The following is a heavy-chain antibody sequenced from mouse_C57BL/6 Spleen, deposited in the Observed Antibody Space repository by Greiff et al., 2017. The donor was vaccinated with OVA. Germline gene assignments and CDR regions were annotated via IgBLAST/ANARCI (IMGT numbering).Heavy chain of an antibody. D-gene: IGHD2-1*01. Sequence: QVQLKQPGAELVRPGTSVKLSCKASGYTFTSYWMHWVKQRPGQGLEWIGVIDPSDSYTNYNQKFKGKATLTVDTSSRTAYMQLSSLTSEDSAVYYCARGIYYGNYRFAYWGQGTLVTVSA. V-gene: IGHV1-59*01. J-gene: IGHJ3*01. CDR1: GYTFTSYW. CDR3: ARGIYYGNYRFAY. CDR2: IDPSDSYT.